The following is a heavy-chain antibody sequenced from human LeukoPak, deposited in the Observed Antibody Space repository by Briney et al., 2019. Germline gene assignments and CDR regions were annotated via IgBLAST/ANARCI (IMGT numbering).Heavy chain of an antibody. Sequence: VASVKVSCKASGYTFTSYYMHWVRQAPGQGLEWMGWINPNSGGTNYAQKFQGRVTMTRDTSISTAYMELSRLRSDDTAVYYCARGGKDIVVVPAAPFDYWGQGTLVTVSS. V-gene: IGHV1-2*02. CDR3: ARGGKDIVVVPAAPFDY. CDR1: GYTFTSYY. J-gene: IGHJ4*02. CDR2: INPNSGGT. D-gene: IGHD2-2*01.